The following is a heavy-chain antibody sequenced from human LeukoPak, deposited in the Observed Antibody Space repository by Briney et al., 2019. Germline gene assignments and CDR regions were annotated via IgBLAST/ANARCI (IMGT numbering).Heavy chain of an antibody. Sequence: PSETLSLTCTVSGGSISIYYWSWIRQPPGKGLEWIGYIYYSGCTNYIPSLKRRLTKSVDTSKNQFSLKLSSVTAADTAVYYCARGSSWVKSDYWGQGTLVTVSS. CDR2: IYYSGCT. J-gene: IGHJ4*02. CDR1: GGSISIYY. V-gene: IGHV4-59*01. CDR3: ARGSSWVKSDY. D-gene: IGHD6-13*01.